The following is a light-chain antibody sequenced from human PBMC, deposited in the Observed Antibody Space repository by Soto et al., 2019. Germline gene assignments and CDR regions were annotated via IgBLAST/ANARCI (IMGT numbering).Light chain of an antibody. Sequence: QSVLTQPASVSGSPGQSITISCTGTSSDVGGYNYVTWYQQHPGKVPKLLIYDVSNRPSGVSNRFSGSKSGNTASLTISGLQADDEADYYCSSYTSSSIVVFGGGTKLTVL. J-gene: IGLJ2*01. CDR3: SSYTSSSIVV. V-gene: IGLV2-14*03. CDR2: DVS. CDR1: SSDVGGYNY.